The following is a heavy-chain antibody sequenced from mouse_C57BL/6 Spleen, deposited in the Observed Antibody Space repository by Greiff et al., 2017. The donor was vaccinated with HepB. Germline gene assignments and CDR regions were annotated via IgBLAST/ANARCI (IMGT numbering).Heavy chain of an antibody. D-gene: IGHD2-4*01. CDR2: IDPETGGT. Sequence: QVQLQQSGAELVRPGASVTLSCKASGYTFTDYEMHWVKQTPVHGLEWIGAIDPETGGTAYNQKFKGKAILTADKSSSTAYMELRSLTSEDSAVYYCTREGLRQFAYWGQGTLVTVSA. J-gene: IGHJ3*01. V-gene: IGHV1-15*01. CDR1: GYTFTDYE. CDR3: TREGLRQFAY.